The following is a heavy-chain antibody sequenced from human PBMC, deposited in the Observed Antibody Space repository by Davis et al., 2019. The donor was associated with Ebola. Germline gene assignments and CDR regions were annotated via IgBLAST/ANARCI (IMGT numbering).Heavy chain of an antibody. Sequence: GGSLRLSCEASGFTFGDYAMHWVRQPPGQGLEWVASISWHTVKTGYSDSVKGRFTISRDIAKNTLFLQMNSLTADDSAVYYCTRDFDWHDGSWGQGTLVTVSS. J-gene: IGHJ5*02. D-gene: IGHD3-9*01. V-gene: IGHV3-9*01. CDR3: TRDFDWHDGS. CDR1: GFTFGDYA. CDR2: ISWHTVKT.